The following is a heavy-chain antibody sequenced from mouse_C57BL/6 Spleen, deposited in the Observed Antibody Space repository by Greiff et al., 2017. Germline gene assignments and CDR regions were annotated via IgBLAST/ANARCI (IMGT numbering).Heavy chain of an antibody. Sequence: QVQLQQPGAELVKPGASVKMSCKASGYTFTSYWITWVKQRPGQGLAWIGDIYPGSGSTNYNEKFKSKATLTVDTSSSTAYMQLSSLTSEDSAVYYCARSGSSYDGYAMDYWGQGTSVTVSS. CDR1: GYTFTSYW. D-gene: IGHD1-1*01. CDR2: IYPGSGST. J-gene: IGHJ4*01. V-gene: IGHV1-55*01. CDR3: ARSGSSYDGYAMDY.